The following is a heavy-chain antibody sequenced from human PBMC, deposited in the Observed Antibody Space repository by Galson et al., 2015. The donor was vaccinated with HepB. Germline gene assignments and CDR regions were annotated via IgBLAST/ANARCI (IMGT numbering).Heavy chain of an antibody. Sequence: SLRLSCAASGFTFDDYTMHWVRQAPGKGLEWVSLISWDGGSTYYADSVKGRFTISRDNSKNSLYLQMNSLRTEDTALYYCAKSLTGRGYSYGLIDYWGQGTLVTVSS. V-gene: IGHV3-43*01. CDR1: GFTFDDYT. D-gene: IGHD5-18*01. CDR3: AKSLTGRGYSYGLIDY. CDR2: ISWDGGST. J-gene: IGHJ4*02.